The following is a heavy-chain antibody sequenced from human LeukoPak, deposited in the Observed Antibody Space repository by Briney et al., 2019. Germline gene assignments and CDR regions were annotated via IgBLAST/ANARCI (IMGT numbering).Heavy chain of an antibody. CDR2: FNPERTET. CDR1: GYSLSDLS. Sequence: ASVKVSCKVSGYSLSDLSLQWVRQAPGQGLEWMGGFNPERTETIYSQKFQGRVTLTEDTSTDTAYMELSSLRSEDTAMYFCAQQKAGYSGSPSWFDPWGQGTLVTVSS. J-gene: IGHJ5*02. CDR3: AQQKAGYSGSPSWFDP. D-gene: IGHD5-12*01. V-gene: IGHV1-24*01.